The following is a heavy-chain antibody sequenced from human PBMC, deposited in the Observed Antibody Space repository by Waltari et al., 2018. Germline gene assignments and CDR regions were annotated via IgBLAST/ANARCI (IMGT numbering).Heavy chain of an antibody. CDR2: ISGSGGST. D-gene: IGHD3-16*02. CDR1: GFTFSSYA. V-gene: IGHV3-23*01. J-gene: IGHJ4*02. Sequence: EVQLLESGGGLVQPGGSLRLSCAASGFTFSSYAMSWVRQAPGKGLEWVSAISGSGGSTYYADSVKGRFTISRDNSKNTLYLQMNSLRAEDTAVYYCAKARYDYVWGSYRLGYWGQGTLVTVSS. CDR3: AKARYDYVWGSYRLGY.